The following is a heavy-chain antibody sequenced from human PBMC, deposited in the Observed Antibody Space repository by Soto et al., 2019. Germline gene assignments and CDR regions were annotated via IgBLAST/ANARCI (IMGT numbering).Heavy chain of an antibody. V-gene: IGHV1-69*06. Sequence: QVQLVQSGAEVKKPGSSVKVSCKASGGTFSSYAISWVRQAPGQGLEWMGGIIPIFGTANYAQKFQGSVTITADKSTSTAYMELSSLRSEDTAVYYCARGGRVAARPQDQLWVDYWGQGTLVTVSS. J-gene: IGHJ4*02. CDR1: GGTFSSYA. CDR3: ARGGRVAARPQDQLWVDY. CDR2: IIPIFGTA. D-gene: IGHD6-6*01.